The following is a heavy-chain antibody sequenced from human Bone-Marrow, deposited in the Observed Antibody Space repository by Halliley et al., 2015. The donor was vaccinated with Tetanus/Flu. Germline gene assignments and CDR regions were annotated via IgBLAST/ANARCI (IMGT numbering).Heavy chain of an antibody. J-gene: IGHJ4*01. CDR1: GYTFTTYG. CDR2: IRVNNGNT. D-gene: IGHD4-17*01. CDR3: ATEGFGEWVVFEC. Sequence: QLVQSGAELKKPGASVRVSCKVAGYTFTTYGISWVRQAPGQGLECLGWIRVNNGNTNYAQKVQDRVTMTADTSTGTGYLELRSLTSDDSAVYYCATEGFGEWVVFECWGHGTLVTVSS. V-gene: IGHV1-18*04.